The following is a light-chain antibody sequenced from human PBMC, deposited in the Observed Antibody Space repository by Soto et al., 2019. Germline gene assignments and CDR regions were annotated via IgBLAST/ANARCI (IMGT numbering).Light chain of an antibody. J-gene: IGKJ1*01. CDR3: QLTTNLPPP. CDR2: DAS. V-gene: IGKV3-11*01. Sequence: VTSQPRFTLSTSPGESATLSCRASQGVRNYLARYQQKPGQAPRLLIYDASNRATGIPARFSGSGSGTAFTLTIGSMEHEEFAFYYCQLTTNLPPPSAQGTKVDVK. CDR1: QGVRNY.